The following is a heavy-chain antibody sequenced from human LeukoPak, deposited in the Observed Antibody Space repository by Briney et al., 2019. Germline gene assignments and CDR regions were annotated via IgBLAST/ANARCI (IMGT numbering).Heavy chain of an antibody. CDR1: GGSISSYY. CDR3: ARGLGRSYYYDSSGYFDY. D-gene: IGHD3-22*01. J-gene: IGHJ4*02. Sequence: SETLSLTCTVSGGSISSYYWGWIRQPPGKGLEWIGYIYYSGSTNYNPSLKSRVTISVDTSKNQFSLKLSSVTAADTAVYYCARGLGRSYYYDSSGYFDYWGQGTLVTVSS. V-gene: IGHV4-59*01. CDR2: IYYSGST.